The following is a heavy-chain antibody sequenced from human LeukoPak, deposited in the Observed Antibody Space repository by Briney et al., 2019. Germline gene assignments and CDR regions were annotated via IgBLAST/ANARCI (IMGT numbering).Heavy chain of an antibody. V-gene: IGHV3-48*03. CDR3: ARESRLSGRGAFDI. CDR1: GFTFSSYE. J-gene: IGHJ3*02. Sequence: GGSLRLSCATSGFTFSSYEMNWVRQAPGKGLEWVSYISSSGSSIYYADSVKGRFTISRDSAKNSLYLQMNSLRAEDTALYYCARESRLSGRGAFDIWGQGTMVTVSS. CDR2: ISSSGSSI. D-gene: IGHD3-10*01.